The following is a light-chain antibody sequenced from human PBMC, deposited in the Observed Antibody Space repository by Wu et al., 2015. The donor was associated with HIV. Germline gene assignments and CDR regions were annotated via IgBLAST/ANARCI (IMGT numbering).Light chain of an antibody. CDR3: QQSYATPPYT. CDR2: EAF. J-gene: IGKJ2*01. CDR1: QSISYF. Sequence: DIQVTQPPSSLSASVGDRVTLTCRASQSISYFLNWYQQKPGKAPNLLIYEAFNLQSGVPSRFSGSGSGTDFTLTISGLQPEDAATYYCQQSYATPPYTFGQGTKLEIK. V-gene: IGKV1-39*01.